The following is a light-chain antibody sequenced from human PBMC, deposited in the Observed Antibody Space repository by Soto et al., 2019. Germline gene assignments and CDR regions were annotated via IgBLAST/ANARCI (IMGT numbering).Light chain of an antibody. J-gene: IGLJ1*01. V-gene: IGLV2-14*01. CDR3: CSYTGASTYV. CDR1: VGRYNY. Sequence: QSVLTQPASVSGSPGQSITISCTGDVGRYNYVSWYQQHPGKAPKLMIHAVTNRPSGVSNRFSGSKSGNTASLTISSLQAEDEADYYCCSYTGASTYVFGTGTKVTVL. CDR2: AVT.